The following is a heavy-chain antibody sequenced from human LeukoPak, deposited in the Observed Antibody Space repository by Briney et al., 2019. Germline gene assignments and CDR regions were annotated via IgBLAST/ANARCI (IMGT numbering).Heavy chain of an antibody. CDR1: GDSINRYY. Sequence: SETLSLTCTLSGDSINRYYCTYVRQSPGKGLEWIGYISYSGSATYKPSLKSRVTISVDMSNNQFSLEVTSVTAAETAVYYCARATHSALWNVYRGGFNYMDVWGRGTTVTVSS. J-gene: IGHJ6*03. CDR2: ISYSGSA. CDR3: ARATHSALWNVYRGGFNYMDV. D-gene: IGHD3-3*01. V-gene: IGHV4-59*01.